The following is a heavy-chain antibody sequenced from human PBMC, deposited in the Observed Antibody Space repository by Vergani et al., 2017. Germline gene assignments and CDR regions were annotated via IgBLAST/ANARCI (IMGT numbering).Heavy chain of an antibody. CDR2: IYSGGST. D-gene: IGHD3-10*01. Sequence: EVQLVESGGGLIQPGGSLRLSCAASGFTVSSNYMSWVRQAPGKGLEWVSVIYSGGSTYYADSVKGRFTISRDNSKNTLYLQMNSLRAEDTAVYYCARERYYYGSGSYYNYFDYWGQGTLVTVSS. V-gene: IGHV3-53*01. J-gene: IGHJ4*02. CDR3: ARERYYYGSGSYYNYFDY. CDR1: GFTVSSNY.